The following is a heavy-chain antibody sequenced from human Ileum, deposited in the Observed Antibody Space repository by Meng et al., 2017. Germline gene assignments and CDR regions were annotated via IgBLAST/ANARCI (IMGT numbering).Heavy chain of an antibody. CDR2: IHSGGNT. Sequence: EGHLVETGGGLLHPGGSQRLSCAASGFIVSRTFMAWVRQAPGKGLEWVSIIHSGGNTYYADSVKGRFTISRDNSKNTVYLQMNSLRAEDTAIYYCASGHLDYWGQGTLVTVSS. V-gene: IGHV3-53*05. J-gene: IGHJ4*02. CDR3: ASGHLDY. CDR1: GFIVSRTF.